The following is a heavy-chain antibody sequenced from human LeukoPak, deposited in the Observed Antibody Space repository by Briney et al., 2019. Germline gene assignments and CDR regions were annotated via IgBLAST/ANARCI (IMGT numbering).Heavy chain of an antibody. Sequence: SGPTLVNPTQTLTLTCTFSGFSLSNSGVGVGWIRQPPGKALEWLALIYWNNDKRYSPSLKSRLTITKDTSKNQVVLTMTNMDPVDTATYYCARRQDAFWSGYQFTSADAFDIWGQGTMVTVSS. CDR3: ARRQDAFWSGYQFTSADAFDI. CDR1: GFSLSNSGVG. CDR2: IYWNNDK. V-gene: IGHV2-5*01. J-gene: IGHJ3*02. D-gene: IGHD3-3*01.